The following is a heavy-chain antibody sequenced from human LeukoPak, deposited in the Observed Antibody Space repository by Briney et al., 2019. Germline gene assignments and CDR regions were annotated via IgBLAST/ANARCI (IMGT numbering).Heavy chain of an antibody. Sequence: SETLSLTCTVSGDSISSFYWSWIRRPPGKGLEWIGYIYTSGSTSHNPSLKSRLTISVDTSKNQFSLKLTSVTAADTAVYYCARHPRNEALDAFDIWGQGTMVTVSS. D-gene: IGHD1-1*01. J-gene: IGHJ3*02. V-gene: IGHV4-4*09. CDR1: GDSISSFY. CDR3: ARHPRNEALDAFDI. CDR2: IYTSGST.